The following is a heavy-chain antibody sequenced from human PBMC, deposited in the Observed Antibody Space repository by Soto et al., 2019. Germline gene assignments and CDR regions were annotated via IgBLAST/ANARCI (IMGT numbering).Heavy chain of an antibody. V-gene: IGHV4-30-2*01. D-gene: IGHD2-2*01. CDR2: IYRTGNT. CDR3: ARGDYQYSIDY. Sequence: ALSLTCTVSGDSRTSGDYSWSWIRQPPGKGLEWLGYIYRTGNTHYSPSLKSRVSISQDRSKNQFSLELTSVTAADTAVYYCARGDYQYSIDYWGQGTLVTVSS. CDR1: GDSRTSGDYS. J-gene: IGHJ4*02.